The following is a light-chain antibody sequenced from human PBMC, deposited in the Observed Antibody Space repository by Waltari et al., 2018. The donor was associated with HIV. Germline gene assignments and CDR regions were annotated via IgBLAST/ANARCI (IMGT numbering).Light chain of an antibody. CDR2: LKN. V-gene: IGLV3-19*01. CDR1: NLRRFY. Sequence: SSELTQDPAVSVALGQTARITCQGDNLRRFYASWYQQKPGQAPVLVIYLKNNRPSGVPDRFSGSKSGTSASLAISGLQSEDEADYYCAAWDDRLNGVVFGGGTKLTVL. CDR3: AAWDDRLNGVV. J-gene: IGLJ2*01.